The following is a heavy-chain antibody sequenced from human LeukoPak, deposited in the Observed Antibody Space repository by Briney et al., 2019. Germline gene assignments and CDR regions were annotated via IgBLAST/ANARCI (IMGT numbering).Heavy chain of an antibody. Sequence: GGSLRLSCAVSGLTFNNYAMSWVRQAPGKGLEWVSAISKSGDHTYYAASAKGRFTIYRDNSKNTQYLQMNSLRAEDTAVYYCARVAGYGGNPFDYWGQGTLVTVSS. J-gene: IGHJ4*02. D-gene: IGHD4-23*01. CDR3: ARVAGYGGNPFDY. V-gene: IGHV3-23*01. CDR1: GLTFNNYA. CDR2: ISKSGDHT.